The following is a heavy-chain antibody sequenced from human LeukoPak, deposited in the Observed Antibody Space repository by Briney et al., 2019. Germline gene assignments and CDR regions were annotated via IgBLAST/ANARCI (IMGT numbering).Heavy chain of an antibody. J-gene: IGHJ6*02. V-gene: IGHV3-33*01. D-gene: IGHD3-22*01. CDR1: GFTFSSYG. Sequence: GRSLRLSCAASGFTFSSYGMHWVRQAPGKGLEWVAVIWYDGSNKYYADSVKGRFTISRDNSKNTLYLQMNSLRAEDTAVYYCARAYDSSGYYYYGMDVWGQGTTVTVSS. CDR2: IWYDGSNK. CDR3: ARAYDSSGYYYYGMDV.